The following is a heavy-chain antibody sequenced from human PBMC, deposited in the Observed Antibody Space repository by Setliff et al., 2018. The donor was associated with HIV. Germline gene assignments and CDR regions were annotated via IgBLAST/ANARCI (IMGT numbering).Heavy chain of an antibody. CDR2: IYYSGST. Sequence: TSETLSLTCTVSGGSISSRSYYWSWIRQPAGKGLEWTGRIYYSGSTNYNPSLKSRVTISVATSKNQFSLKLNSVTTADTAVYYCARSRTSSGYYGVTGYGMDVWGQGTTVTVSS. D-gene: IGHD3-22*01. CDR1: GGSISSRSYY. V-gene: IGHV4-61*10. J-gene: IGHJ6*02. CDR3: ARSRTSSGYYGVTGYGMDV.